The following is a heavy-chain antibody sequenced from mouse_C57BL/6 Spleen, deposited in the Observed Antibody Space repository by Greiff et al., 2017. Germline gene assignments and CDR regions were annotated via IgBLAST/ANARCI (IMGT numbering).Heavy chain of an antibody. CDR2: ISSGGSYT. J-gene: IGHJ3*01. CDR3: ARQWETSSWFAY. D-gene: IGHD4-1*01. V-gene: IGHV5-6*01. CDR1: GFTFSSYG. Sequence: EVQLVESGGDLVKPGGSLKLSCAASGFTFSSYGMSWVRQTPDKRLEWVATISSGGSYTYYPDSVKGRFTISRDNAKNTLYLQMSSLKSEDTAMYYCARQWETSSWFAYWGQGTLVTVSA.